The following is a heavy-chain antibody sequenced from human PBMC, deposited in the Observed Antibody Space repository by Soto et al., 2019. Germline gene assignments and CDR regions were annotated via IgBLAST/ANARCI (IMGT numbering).Heavy chain of an antibody. Sequence: GWSLRLACASSVFTFSRYWMHWVRQAPGKGLVWVSRINNEGSSTNHADSVKGRFTISRDNAKNTLYLQMNSLRAEDTAVYYCARDTNRNMDVRGQGTTVTVSS. D-gene: IGHD1-1*01. J-gene: IGHJ6*02. CDR2: INNEGSST. CDR3: ARDTNRNMDV. V-gene: IGHV3-74*01. CDR1: VFTFSRYW.